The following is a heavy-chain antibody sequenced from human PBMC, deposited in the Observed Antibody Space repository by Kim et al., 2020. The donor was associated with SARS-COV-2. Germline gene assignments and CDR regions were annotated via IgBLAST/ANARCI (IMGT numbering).Heavy chain of an antibody. Sequence: GKQTYAQGFAGRFVISLDTSVSTAYLQISSLQADDTAVYYCASGNTGRIDYWGQGTLVTVSS. CDR2: GKQ. CDR3: ASGNTGRIDY. J-gene: IGHJ4*02. D-gene: IGHD1-7*01. V-gene: IGHV7-4-1*02.